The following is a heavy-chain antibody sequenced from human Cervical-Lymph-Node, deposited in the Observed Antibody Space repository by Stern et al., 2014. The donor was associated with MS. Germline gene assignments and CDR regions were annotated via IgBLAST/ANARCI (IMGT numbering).Heavy chain of an antibody. Sequence: QLVESGAEVRKTGSSVKVSCKASGHTFTYRYLHWVRQAPGQAPEWMGWITPFNGNTNYAQKFQERVTITRDTSRNTAYMELSSLRSEDTAMYYCASLFDSSGYFDYSWGQGTLVTVSS. J-gene: IGHJ4*02. V-gene: IGHV1-45*02. CDR1: GHTFTYRY. D-gene: IGHD3-22*01. CDR3: ASLFDSSGYFDYS. CDR2: ITPFNGNT.